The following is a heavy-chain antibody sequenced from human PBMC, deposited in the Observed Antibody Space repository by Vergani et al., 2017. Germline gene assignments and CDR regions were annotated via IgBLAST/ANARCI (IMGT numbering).Heavy chain of an antibody. Sequence: EVQLVQSGAEVKKPGESLKISCKGSGYSFTSYWIGWVRRMPGKGLEWMGIIYTGDSDTRYSPSFQGQVTIPADQSLRTAYLQWSSLKASDTAMYYCARRHGSYYSIDYWGQGTLVTVSS. CDR1: GYSFTSYW. D-gene: IGHD1-26*01. V-gene: IGHV5-51*01. J-gene: IGHJ4*02. CDR3: ARRHGSYYSIDY. CDR2: IYTGDSDT.